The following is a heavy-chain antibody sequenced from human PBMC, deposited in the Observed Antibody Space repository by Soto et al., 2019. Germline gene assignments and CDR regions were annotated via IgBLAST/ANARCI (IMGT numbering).Heavy chain of an antibody. CDR3: TRDQGGSYDSWFDP. CDR1: TFSMYS. J-gene: IGHJ5*02. D-gene: IGHD1-26*01. V-gene: IGHV3-21*01. CDR2: ISSGSAFI. Sequence: VQVVESGGGLVKPGGSLRLSCNFTFSMYSMNWVRQAPGKGLEWVASISSGSAFIKYADSVKGRFSISRDNAKNSVSRQMNSLRAEDTAMYYCTRDQGGSYDSWFDPWGRGTLVTVSS.